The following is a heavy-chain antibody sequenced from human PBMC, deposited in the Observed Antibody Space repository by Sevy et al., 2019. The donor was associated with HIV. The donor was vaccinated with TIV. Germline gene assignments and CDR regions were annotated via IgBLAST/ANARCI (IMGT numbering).Heavy chain of an antibody. J-gene: IGHJ3*02. D-gene: IGHD4-17*01. CDR2: ISSSGSTI. CDR1: GFTFSSYE. CDR3: ARADYGGAFDI. Sequence: GSLRLSCAASGFTFSSYEMNWVRQAPGKGLEWVSYISSSGSTIYYADSVKGRFTISRDNAKNSLYLQMNSLRAEDTAVYYCARADYGGAFDIWGQGTMVTVSS. V-gene: IGHV3-48*03.